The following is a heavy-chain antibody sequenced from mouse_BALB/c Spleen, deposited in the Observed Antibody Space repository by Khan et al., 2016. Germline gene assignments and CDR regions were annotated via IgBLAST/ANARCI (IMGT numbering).Heavy chain of an antibody. J-gene: IGHJ2*01. CDR3: AREDYGNYGDYFDY. V-gene: IGHV5-6-5*01. D-gene: IGHD2-1*01. Sequence: EVELVESGGGLVKPGGSLKLSCAASGFTFSSYAMSWVRQTPEKRLEWVASISSGGSTYYPDSVKGRFTISRDNARNILNLQMSSRRVEDTAMYYCAREDYGNYGDYFDYWGQGTTLTVSS. CDR1: GFTFSSYA. CDR2: ISSGGST.